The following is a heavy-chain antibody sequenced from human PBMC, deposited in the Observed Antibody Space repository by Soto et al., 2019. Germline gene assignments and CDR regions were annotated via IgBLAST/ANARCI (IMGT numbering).Heavy chain of an antibody. J-gene: IGHJ3*02. CDR3: ARDHYDSSGYIAFDI. CDR2: INPNSGGT. CDR1: VYTFTGYY. V-gene: IGHV1-2*04. Sequence: XSVKVSCKASVYTFTGYYMHWVRQAPGQGLEWMGWINPNSGGTNYAQKFQGWATMTRDTSISTAYMELSRLRSDDTAVYYCARDHYDSSGYIAFDIWGRGTMVTVSS. D-gene: IGHD3-22*01.